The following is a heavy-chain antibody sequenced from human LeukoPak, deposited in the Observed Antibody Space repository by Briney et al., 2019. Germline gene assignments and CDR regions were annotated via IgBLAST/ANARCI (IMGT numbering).Heavy chain of an antibody. CDR3: ARAYHDAFDI. D-gene: IGHD2-2*01. J-gene: IGHJ3*02. CDR2: ISSSGSSV. V-gene: IGHV3-11*04. CDR1: GITFSDYY. Sequence: GGSLRLSCAASGITFSDYYMGWIRQAPGKGLEWVSYISSSGSSVYYAESLKGRFTISRDNTKNSLYLQMNSPRTEDTAEYYCARAYHDAFDIWGQGTMVTVSS.